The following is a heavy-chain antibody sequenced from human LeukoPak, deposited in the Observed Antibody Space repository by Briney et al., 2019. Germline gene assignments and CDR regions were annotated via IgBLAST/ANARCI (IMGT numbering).Heavy chain of an antibody. CDR3: AKVPRWPNVWFDP. D-gene: IGHD4-23*01. Sequence: GALRLSCAASGFTFSSYAMSWVRQAPGQGLEWVSTISSGAGSTYYTDSVKGRLTISRDNSKNTLYLQMNSLRAEDTAVYYCAKVPRWPNVWFDPWGQGTLVTVPS. J-gene: IGHJ5*02. CDR2: ISSGAGST. CDR1: GFTFSSYA. V-gene: IGHV3-23*01.